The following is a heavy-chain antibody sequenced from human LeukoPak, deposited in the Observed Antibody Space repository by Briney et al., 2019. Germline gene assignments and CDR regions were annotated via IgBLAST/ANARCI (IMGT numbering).Heavy chain of an antibody. CDR2: HYYSGST. V-gene: IGHV4-39*01. Sequence: SETLSLTRTVSGASINSSGYYWGWIRQPPGKGLEWIGSHYYSGSTYYNPSLKSRVTISVDTSKNHFSLKLNSVTAADTAVYYCARHRAGYHLDWWGQGTLVTVSS. CDR3: ARHRAGYHLDW. CDR1: GASINSSGYY. J-gene: IGHJ4*02. D-gene: IGHD3-9*01.